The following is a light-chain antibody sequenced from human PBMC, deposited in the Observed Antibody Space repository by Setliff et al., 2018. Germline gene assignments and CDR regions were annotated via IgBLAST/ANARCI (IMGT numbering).Light chain of an antibody. Sequence: DTQMTQSPSSLSASIGDRVTITCQATQDISKYLNWYQQKPGKAPRLLISEASTLETGVSSRISGSGSGTDFTLTINNLQTEDIATYYCQQYTNFPYTFGQGTKVDIK. CDR2: EAS. V-gene: IGKV1-33*01. CDR3: QQYTNFPYT. CDR1: QDISKY. J-gene: IGKJ2*01.